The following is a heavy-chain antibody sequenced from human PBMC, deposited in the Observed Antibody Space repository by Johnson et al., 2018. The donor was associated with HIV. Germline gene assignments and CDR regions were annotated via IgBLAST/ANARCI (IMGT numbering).Heavy chain of an antibody. CDR3: ARVLIVVVVGAEIDAFDI. Sequence: VQLVESGGGVVRPGGSLRLSCAASGFTFNDYGMTWVRQAPGKGLEWVSGINWNGGSTAYADSVKGRFTISRDNAKNSLYLQMNSLRAEDTAFYYCARVLIVVVVGAEIDAFDIWGQGTMVTVSS. V-gene: IGHV3-20*04. CDR2: INWNGGST. J-gene: IGHJ3*02. D-gene: IGHD2-15*01. CDR1: GFTFNDYG.